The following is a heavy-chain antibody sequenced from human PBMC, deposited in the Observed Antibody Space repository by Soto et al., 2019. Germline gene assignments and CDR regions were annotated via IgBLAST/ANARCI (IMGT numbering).Heavy chain of an antibody. J-gene: IGHJ6*02. V-gene: IGHV4-59*01. CDR3: ARVEAGTWAYYYYYGMDV. CDR2: IYYSGST. Sequence: SETLSLTCTVSGGSISSYYWSWIRQPPGKGLEWIGYIYYSGSTNYNPSLKSRVTISVDTSKNQFSLKLSSVTAADTAVYYCARVEAGTWAYYYYYGMDVWGQVTTFTVSS. D-gene: IGHD1-1*01. CDR1: GGSISSYY.